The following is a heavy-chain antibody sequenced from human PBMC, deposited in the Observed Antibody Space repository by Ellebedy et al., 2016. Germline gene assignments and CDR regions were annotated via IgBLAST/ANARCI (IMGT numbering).Heavy chain of an antibody. Sequence: GGSLRLSXAASGFTFSNVWMSWVRQAPGKGLEWVGRIKSKTEGGTIDYAAPVKGRFIISRDDSKNTLFLQMNSLKTEDTAMYYCATNMYGGVDHWGQGTLVTVSS. CDR3: ATNMYGGVDH. CDR2: IKSKTEGGTI. J-gene: IGHJ4*02. D-gene: IGHD2-8*01. CDR1: GFTFSNVW. V-gene: IGHV3-15*01.